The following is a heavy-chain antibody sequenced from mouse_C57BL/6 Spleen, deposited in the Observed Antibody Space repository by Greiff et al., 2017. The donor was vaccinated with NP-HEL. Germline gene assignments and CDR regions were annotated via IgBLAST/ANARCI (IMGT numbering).Heavy chain of an antibody. V-gene: IGHV5-17*01. Sequence: EVKLVESGGGLVKPGGSLKLSCAASGFTFSDYGMHWVRQAPEKGLEWVAYISSGSSTIYYADTVKGRFTISRDNAKNTLFLQMTSLRSEDTAMYYCARLDDDGYFDVWGTGTTVTVSS. CDR1: GFTFSDYG. CDR3: ARLDDDGYFDV. D-gene: IGHD2-12*01. CDR2: ISSGSSTI. J-gene: IGHJ1*03.